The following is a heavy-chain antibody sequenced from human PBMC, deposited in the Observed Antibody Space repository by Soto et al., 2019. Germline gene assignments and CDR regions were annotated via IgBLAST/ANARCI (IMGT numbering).Heavy chain of an antibody. CDR1: GFALSNYW. CDR2: IKQDGSEK. J-gene: IGHJ4*02. D-gene: IGHD2-15*01. Sequence: EVQLVESGGGLVQPGESLRLSCVASGFALSNYWINWVRQAPGKGLEWVANIKQDGSEKNYVDSVKGRFTISRDNARNSLYLQMNSQRAEDTAAYYCATETSTGGCGGQGTLVTVSS. V-gene: IGHV3-7*05. CDR3: ATETSTGGC.